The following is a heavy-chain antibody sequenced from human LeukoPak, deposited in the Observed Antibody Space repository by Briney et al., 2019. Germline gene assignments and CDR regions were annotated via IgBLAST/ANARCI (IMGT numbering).Heavy chain of an antibody. Sequence: GGSLRLSCAASGFTFSNYAMSWVRPAPGKGLERVPAISANGGSTYYADSVKGRFTISRDNSKNTLYLQMNSLRAEDTAVYYCAKSSVGQWLIYYFDYWGQGTLVTVSS. J-gene: IGHJ4*02. D-gene: IGHD3-22*01. V-gene: IGHV3-23*01. CDR2: ISANGGST. CDR3: AKSSVGQWLIYYFDY. CDR1: GFTFSNYA.